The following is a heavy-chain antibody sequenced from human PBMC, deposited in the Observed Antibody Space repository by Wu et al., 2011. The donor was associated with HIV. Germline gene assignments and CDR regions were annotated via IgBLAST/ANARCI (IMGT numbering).Heavy chain of an antibody. CDR1: GGSFSSYV. V-gene: IGHV1-69*04. CDR3: ARVYHPGSCLIDY. J-gene: IGHJ4*02. CDR2: ITPTDDIT. Sequence: QVQLVQSGAEVKKPGSSVKVSCKASGGSFSSYVISWVRQAPGQGLEWMGGITPTDDITSYAQKFQGRVTVTRDTSTRTVYMELNSLRSEDTAVYYCARVYHPGSCLIDYWGQGTLVTVSS. D-gene: IGHD3-10*01.